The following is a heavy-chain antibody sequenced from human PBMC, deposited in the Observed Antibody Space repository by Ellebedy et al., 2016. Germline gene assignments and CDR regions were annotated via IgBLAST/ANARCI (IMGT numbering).Heavy chain of an antibody. CDR2: IIPILGIA. D-gene: IGHD3-10*02. CDR1: GGTFSSYA. V-gene: IGHV1-69*04. CDR3: ARDVRGVNSWFDP. J-gene: IGHJ5*02. Sequence: ASVKVSCKASGGTFSSYAISWVRQAPGQGLEWMGRIIPILGIANYARKFQGRVTITADKSTSTAYMELSSLRSEDTAVYYCARDVRGVNSWFDPWGQGTLVTVSS.